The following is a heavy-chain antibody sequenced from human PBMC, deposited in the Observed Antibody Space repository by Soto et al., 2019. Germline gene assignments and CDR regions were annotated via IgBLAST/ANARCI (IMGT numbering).Heavy chain of an antibody. V-gene: IGHV1-69*13. Sequence: GASVKVSCKASGGTFSSYAISWVRQAPGQGLEWMGGIIPIFGTANYAQKFQGRVTITADESTSTAYMELSSLRSEDTAVYYCASELERGEYYFDYWGQGTLVPVS. CDR3: ASELERGEYYFDY. D-gene: IGHD1-1*01. J-gene: IGHJ4*02. CDR2: IIPIFGTA. CDR1: GGTFSSYA.